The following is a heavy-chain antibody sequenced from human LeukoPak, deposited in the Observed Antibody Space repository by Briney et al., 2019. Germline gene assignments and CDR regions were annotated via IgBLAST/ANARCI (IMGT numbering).Heavy chain of an antibody. CDR3: ALVPSGIVVVIDY. Sequence: GASVKVSCKASGYTFTGYYMHWVRQAPGQGLEWMGWINPNSGGTNYAQKFQGRVTMTRDTSISTAYMELSRLRSDDTAVYYCALVPSGIVVVIDYWGQGTLVTVSS. CDR2: INPNSGGT. V-gene: IGHV1-2*02. CDR1: GYTFTGYY. J-gene: IGHJ4*02. D-gene: IGHD3-22*01.